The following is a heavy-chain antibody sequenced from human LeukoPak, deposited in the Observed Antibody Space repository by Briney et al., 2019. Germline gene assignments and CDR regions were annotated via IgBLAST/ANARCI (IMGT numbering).Heavy chain of an antibody. CDR2: IYTRGST. D-gene: IGHD2-15*01. Sequence: SETLSLTCTVSGGSINSYYWSWIRQPAGKGLEWIGRIYTRGSTNYNPSLKSRVTMSVDTSKNQFSLKLSSVTAADTAVYYCARGRYCSADICSGGDAFDIWGQGTMVSVSS. CDR3: ARGRYCSADICSGGDAFDI. J-gene: IGHJ3*02. CDR1: GGSINSYY. V-gene: IGHV4-4*07.